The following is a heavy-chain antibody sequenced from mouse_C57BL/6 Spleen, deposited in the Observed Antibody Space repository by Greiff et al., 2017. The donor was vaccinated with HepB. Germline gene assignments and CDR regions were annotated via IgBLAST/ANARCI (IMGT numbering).Heavy chain of an antibody. D-gene: IGHD1-1*01. Sequence: QVQLQQPGAELVKPGASVKMSCKASGYTFTSYWITWVKQRPGQGLEWIGDIYPGSGSTNYNEKFKSKATLTVDTSSSTAYMQLSSLPSEDSAVYYFARGGSSYGWYFDVWGTGTTVTVSS. V-gene: IGHV1-55*01. CDR3: ARGGSSYGWYFDV. J-gene: IGHJ1*03. CDR2: IYPGSGST. CDR1: GYTFTSYW.